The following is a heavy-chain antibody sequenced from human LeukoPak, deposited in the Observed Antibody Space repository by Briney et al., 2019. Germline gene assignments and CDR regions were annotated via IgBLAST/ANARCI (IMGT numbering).Heavy chain of an antibody. V-gene: IGHV4-4*07. J-gene: IGHJ5*02. CDR1: GGSISSYY. Sequence: SETLSLTCTVSGGSISSYYWSWIRQPAGKGLEWIGRIYTSGSTNYNPSLKSRVTISVDTSKNQFSLKLSSVTAADTAVYYCARDRFLEWPLNWFDPWGQGTLVTVSS. CDR3: ARDRFLEWPLNWFDP. CDR2: IYTSGST. D-gene: IGHD3-3*01.